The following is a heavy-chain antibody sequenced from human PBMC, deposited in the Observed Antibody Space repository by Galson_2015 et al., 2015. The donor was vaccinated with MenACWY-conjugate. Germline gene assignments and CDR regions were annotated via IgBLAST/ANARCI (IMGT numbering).Heavy chain of an antibody. D-gene: IGHD3-10*01. CDR1: GFTFSAYG. Sequence: SLRLSCATSGFTFSAYGMHWVRQAPGKGLEWLAFMRYDGSDGTYADSVKGRFIISRDDSRRTLSLQMNNLTTEDTAVYFCAKDKIYFGSGSYLYYFDYWSQGTLVTVSS. CDR2: MRYDGSDG. CDR3: AKDKIYFGSGSYLYYFDY. J-gene: IGHJ4*02. V-gene: IGHV3-30*02.